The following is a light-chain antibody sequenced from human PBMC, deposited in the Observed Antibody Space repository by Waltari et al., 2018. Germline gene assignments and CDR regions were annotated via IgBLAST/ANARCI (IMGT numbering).Light chain of an antibody. V-gene: IGKV3-15*01. Sequence: EILMTQSPATLSLPPVERATLSCRSSQSVKSDLAWYQQKPGQAPRLLVYGASIRAPGVPGRFSASGSGTDFTLTISSLRSEDFAVYYCQQYDKWPPITFGQGTRLEI. CDR2: GAS. J-gene: IGKJ5*01. CDR3: QQYDKWPPIT. CDR1: QSVKSD.